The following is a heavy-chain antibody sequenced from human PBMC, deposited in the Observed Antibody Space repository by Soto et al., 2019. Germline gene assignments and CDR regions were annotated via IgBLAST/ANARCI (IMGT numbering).Heavy chain of an antibody. J-gene: IGHJ4*02. CDR3: ARQRYDYIWGSYRLSYYFDY. CDR2: IYPGDSDT. D-gene: IGHD3-16*02. CDR1: GYSFTRYW. Sequence: PGESLKISCKGSGYSFTRYWIGWVRQMPGKGLEWMGIIYPGDSDTRYSPSFQGQVTISADKSISTAYLQWSSLKASDTAMYYCARQRYDYIWGSYRLSYYFDYWGQGTLVTVSS. V-gene: IGHV5-51*01.